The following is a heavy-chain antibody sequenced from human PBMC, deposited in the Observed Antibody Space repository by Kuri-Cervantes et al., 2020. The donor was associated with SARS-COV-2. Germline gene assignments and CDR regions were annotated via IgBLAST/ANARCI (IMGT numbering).Heavy chain of an antibody. V-gene: IGHV4-39*07. D-gene: IGHD4-11*01. CDR1: GGSISSSSYY. CDR2: IYYSGST. J-gene: IGHJ4*02. CDR3: ARAPKEDYSILYYFDY. Sequence: SETLSLTCTVSGGSISSSSYYWGWIRQPPGKGLEWIGSIYYSGSTYYNPSLKSRVTISVDTSKNQFSLKLSSVTAADTAVYYCARAPKEDYSILYYFDYWGQGTLVTVSS.